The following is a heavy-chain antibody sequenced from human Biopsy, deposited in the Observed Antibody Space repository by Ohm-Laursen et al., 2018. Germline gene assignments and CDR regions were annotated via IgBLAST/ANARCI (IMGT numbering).Heavy chain of an antibody. V-gene: IGHV3-30*03. CDR1: GFTFTSYA. J-gene: IGHJ2*01. D-gene: IGHD4-11*01. CDR2: ISYDGSGE. Sequence: SLRLSCSASGFTFTSYAMHWVRQAPGKGLEWVAVISYDGSGEHYADSLQGRFIISRDNPKNTVDLQMSSLRAEDTAVYFCARDGKRWDYSTYFSWHFDLWGRGTLVTVSS. CDR3: ARDGKRWDYSTYFSWHFDL.